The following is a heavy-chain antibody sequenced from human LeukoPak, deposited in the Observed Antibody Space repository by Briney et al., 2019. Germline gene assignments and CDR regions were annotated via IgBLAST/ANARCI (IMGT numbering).Heavy chain of an antibody. V-gene: IGHV3-53*05. Sequence: GGSLGLSCAASGFTVSSNYMSWVRQAPGKGLEWVSVIYSGGSTYYADSVEGRFTISRDKSKNTLYLQMNSLRAEDTAVYYCAREYCSSTSCYFDYWGQGTLVTVSS. CDR3: AREYCSSTSCYFDY. J-gene: IGHJ4*02. D-gene: IGHD2-2*01. CDR1: GFTVSSNY. CDR2: IYSGGST.